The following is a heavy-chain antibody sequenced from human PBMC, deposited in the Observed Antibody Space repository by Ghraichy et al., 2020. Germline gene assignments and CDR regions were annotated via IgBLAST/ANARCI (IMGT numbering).Heavy chain of an antibody. J-gene: IGHJ4*02. Sequence: GGSLRLSCAASGFTFSDYYMSWIRQAPGKGLEWVSYISSSGSTIYYADSVKGRFTISRDNAKNSLYLQMNSLRAEDTAVYYCARVALHLGELSLSFDYWGQGTLVTVSS. CDR2: ISSSGSTI. CDR3: ARVALHLGELSLSFDY. D-gene: IGHD3-16*02. CDR1: GFTFSDYY. V-gene: IGHV3-11*01.